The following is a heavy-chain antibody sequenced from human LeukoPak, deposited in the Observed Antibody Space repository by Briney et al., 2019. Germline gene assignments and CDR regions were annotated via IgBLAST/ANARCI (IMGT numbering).Heavy chain of an antibody. CDR1: GFTFSSYS. CDR2: ISSSSSTI. Sequence: GGSLRLSCAASGFTFSSYSMNWVRQAPGKGLEWVSYISSSSSTIYYADSVKGRFTISRDNAKNSLYLQMNSLRAEDTAVYYCARGVLTKTGRENEYFQHWGQGTLVTVFS. D-gene: IGHD1-1*01. CDR3: ARGVLTKTGRENEYFQH. V-gene: IGHV3-48*01. J-gene: IGHJ1*01.